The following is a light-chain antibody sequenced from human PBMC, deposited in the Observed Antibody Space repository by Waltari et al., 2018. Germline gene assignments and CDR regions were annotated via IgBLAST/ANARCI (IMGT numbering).Light chain of an antibody. Sequence: QSAPTQPPSVSGSPGQSVTISCTGTSSDVGGYDYVSWYQQHPGKAPKLLIYGVAKRASGGSDRFAGSKSGNTASLTISGLQAEDEATYYCCSYTTSDIWIFGGGTRLTVL. J-gene: IGLJ3*02. V-gene: IGLV2-14*03. CDR2: GVA. CDR1: SSDVGGYDY. CDR3: CSYTTSDIWI.